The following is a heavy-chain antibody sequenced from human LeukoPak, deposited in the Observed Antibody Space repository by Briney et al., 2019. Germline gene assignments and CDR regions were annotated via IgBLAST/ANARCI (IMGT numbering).Heavy chain of an antibody. D-gene: IGHD3-22*01. V-gene: IGHV5-51*01. CDR2: IYPGDSST. CDR3: ARHSDDTSGYYYVY. J-gene: IGHJ4*02. Sequence: GESLKISCNGSGYSFTNYWIGWVRQMPGKGLEWMGIIYPGDSSTKYSPSFQGQVTISADKSVSTAYLQWRSLKASDTAMYYCARHSDDTSGYYYVYWGQGTLVTVSS. CDR1: GYSFTNYW.